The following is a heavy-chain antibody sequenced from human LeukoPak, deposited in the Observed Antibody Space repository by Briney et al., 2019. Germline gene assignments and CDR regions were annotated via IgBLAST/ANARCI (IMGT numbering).Heavy chain of an antibody. J-gene: IGHJ3*02. CDR1: GGSISSYY. Sequence: SETLSLTCTVSGGSISSYYWRWIRQPPGKGLEWIGYIYYSGSTNYNPSLKSRVTISVDTSKNQFSLKLSSVTAADTAVYYCARYDYVWGSYNAFDIWGQGTMVTVSS. CDR3: ARYDYVWGSYNAFDI. CDR2: IYYSGST. D-gene: IGHD3-16*01. V-gene: IGHV4-59*01.